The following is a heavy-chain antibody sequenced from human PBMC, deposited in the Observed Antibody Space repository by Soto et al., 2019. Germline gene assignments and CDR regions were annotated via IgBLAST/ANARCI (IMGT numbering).Heavy chain of an antibody. CDR3: ARYCSGGSCYSSHFDY. J-gene: IGHJ4*02. D-gene: IGHD2-15*01. V-gene: IGHV4-31*03. CDR2: IYYSGST. Sequence: PSETLSLTCTVTGGSISSVGYYWSWIRHHPGKGLEWIGYIYYSGSTYYNPSLKSRVTISVDTSKNQFSLKLSSVTAADTAVYYCARYCSGGSCYSSHFDYWGQGTLVTVS. CDR1: GGSISSVGYY.